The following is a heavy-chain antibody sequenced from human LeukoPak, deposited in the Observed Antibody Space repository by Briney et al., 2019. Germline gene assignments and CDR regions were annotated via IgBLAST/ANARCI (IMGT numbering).Heavy chain of an antibody. V-gene: IGHV4-31*03. Sequence: PSETPSLTCTVSGGSISSGGYYWSWIRQHPGKGLEWIGYIYYSGSTYYNPSPKSRVTISVDTSKNQFSLKLSSVTAADTAVYYCARDSRGYYYYGMDVWGQGTTVTVSS. CDR2: IYYSGST. CDR3: ARDSRGYYYYGMDV. D-gene: IGHD3-10*01. J-gene: IGHJ6*02. CDR1: GGSISSGGYY.